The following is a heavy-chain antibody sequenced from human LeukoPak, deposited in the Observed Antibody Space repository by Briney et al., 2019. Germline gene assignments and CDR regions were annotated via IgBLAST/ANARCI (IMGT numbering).Heavy chain of an antibody. J-gene: IGHJ6*03. V-gene: IGHV3-30-3*01. CDR2: ISYDGSNK. CDR1: GFTFSSYA. D-gene: IGHD3-22*01. CDR3: ARDPALYYYDSSGYYSYYMDV. Sequence: PGRSLRLSCAASGFTFSSYAMHWVRQAPGKGLEWVAVISYDGSNKYYADSVKGRFTISRDNSKNTLYLQMNSLRAEDTAVYYCARDPALYYYDSSGYYSYYMDVWGKGTTVTVSS.